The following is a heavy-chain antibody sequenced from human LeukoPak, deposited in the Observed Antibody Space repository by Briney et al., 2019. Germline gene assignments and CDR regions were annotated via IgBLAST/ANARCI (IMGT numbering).Heavy chain of an antibody. CDR1: GGSISSGDYY. V-gene: IGHV4-30-4*01. CDR2: IYYSGST. CDR3: ARKPTRGYCSGGSCYPRWYFDL. J-gene: IGHJ2*01. D-gene: IGHD2-15*01. Sequence: SETLSLTCTVSGGSISSGDYYWSWIRQPPGKGLEWIGYIYYSGSTYYNPSLKSRVTISVDTSKNQFSLKLSPVTAADTAVYYCARKPTRGYCSGGSCYPRWYFDLWGRGTLVTVSS.